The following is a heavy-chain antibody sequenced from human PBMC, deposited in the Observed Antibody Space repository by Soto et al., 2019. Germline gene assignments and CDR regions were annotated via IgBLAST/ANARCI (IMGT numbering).Heavy chain of an antibody. D-gene: IGHD6-6*01. Sequence: SETLSLTCTVSGGSISTYYWSWIRQPPGKGLEWIAYIYYTGTANYNSSLKSRVTISLDTPKNQFSLNLKSVTAADTAVYYCARSYSSSGYYYYGMHVWGQATTVTVSS. CDR2: IYYTGTA. CDR3: ARSYSSSGYYYYGMHV. V-gene: IGHV4-59*01. J-gene: IGHJ6*02. CDR1: GGSISTYY.